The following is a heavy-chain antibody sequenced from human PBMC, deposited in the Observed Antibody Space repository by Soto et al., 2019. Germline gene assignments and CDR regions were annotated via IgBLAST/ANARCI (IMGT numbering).Heavy chain of an antibody. J-gene: IGHJ4*02. CDR3: ARLKRDGHNYSPLYY. CDR2: IYPGDSDT. D-gene: IGHD5-12*01. CDR1: GYSSTSYW. Sequence: PGESLKISCKGSGYSSTSYWIGWVRQMPGKGLEWMGIIYPGDSDTGYSPSFQGQVTISADKIISTAYLQWSSLKASDTAMYYCARLKRDGHNYSPLYYWGQGTLVTVSS. V-gene: IGHV5-51*01.